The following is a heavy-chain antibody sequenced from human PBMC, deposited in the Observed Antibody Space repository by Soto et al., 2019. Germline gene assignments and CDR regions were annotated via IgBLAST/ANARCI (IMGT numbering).Heavy chain of an antibody. CDR3: AHIVVAGLGYYFDY. Sequence: QITLKESGPTLVKPTQTLTLTCTFSGFSLSSTRMAVGWIRQPPGKALEWLALIYWDDDKRYSPFLKSRLTITQDASKTQVVLTMSHMAPVDTARYYCAHIVVAGLGYYFDYWGQGTLVTVSS. J-gene: IGHJ4*02. CDR2: IYWDDDK. V-gene: IGHV2-5*02. D-gene: IGHD6-19*01. CDR1: GFSLSSTRMA.